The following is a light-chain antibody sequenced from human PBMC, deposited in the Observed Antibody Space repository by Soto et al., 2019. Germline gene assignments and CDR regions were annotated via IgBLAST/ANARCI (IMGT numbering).Light chain of an antibody. CDR2: GSS. J-gene: IGLJ2*01. Sequence: QSVLTQPPSVSGAPGQRVTISCTGSSSNIGAGHVVHWYQQFPGRAPNLLIYGSSNRPSGVPDRFSGSKSGTSASLAITGLHAEDEADYFCQSYDNTPNAAVFGGGTNVTVL. CDR1: SSNIGAGHV. CDR3: QSYDNTPNAAV. V-gene: IGLV1-40*01.